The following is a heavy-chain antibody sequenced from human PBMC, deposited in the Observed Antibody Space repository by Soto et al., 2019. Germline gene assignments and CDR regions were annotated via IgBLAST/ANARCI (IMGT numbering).Heavy chain of an antibody. CDR1: GGSFTSNNW. CDR3: ASRDPGTSVDY. V-gene: IGHV4-4*02. D-gene: IGHD1-7*01. J-gene: IGHJ4*02. Sequence: SEILSLTCAVSGGSFTSNNWWTRVRQPPGQGLEWIGEIYRTGSTNYNPSLKSRVTISLDKSENQFSLKVTSLTAADTAVYYCASRDPGTSVDYWGQGTLVTVSS. CDR2: IYRTGST.